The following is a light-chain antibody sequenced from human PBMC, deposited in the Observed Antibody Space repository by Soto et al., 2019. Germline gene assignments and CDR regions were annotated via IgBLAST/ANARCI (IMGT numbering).Light chain of an antibody. J-gene: IGKJ1*01. CDR3: QQTYSTPRS. CDR1: QSISNY. Sequence: DIQMTQSPSSLSASVGDRVTITCRSSQSISNYVNWYRQKPGKAPNLLIYAASSLQSGVPSRFSGRGSGTEVTLTISSLHPEDFATYYRQQTYSTPRSFGQGTMVEIK. CDR2: AAS. V-gene: IGKV1-39*01.